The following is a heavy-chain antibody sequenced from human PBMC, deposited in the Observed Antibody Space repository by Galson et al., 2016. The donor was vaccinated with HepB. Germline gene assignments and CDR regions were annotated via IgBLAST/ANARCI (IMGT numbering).Heavy chain of an antibody. Sequence: CAISGDSVSSNSAAWNWIRQSPSKGLEWLGWTYYRAKWYNDYAVSVKSRITINVDTSKNQFSLQLNSVTPEDTAVYYCAREYSTGYYERFLAKRARRGFDYWGQGTLVTFSS. CDR3: AREYSTGYYERFLAKRARRGFDY. CDR1: GDSVSSNSAA. V-gene: IGHV6-1*01. D-gene: IGHD6-19*01. CDR2: TYYRAKWYN. J-gene: IGHJ4*02.